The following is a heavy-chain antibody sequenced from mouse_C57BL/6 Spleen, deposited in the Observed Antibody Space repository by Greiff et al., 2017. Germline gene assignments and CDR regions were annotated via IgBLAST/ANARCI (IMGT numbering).Heavy chain of an antibody. V-gene: IGHV1-55*01. Sequence: QVQLQQPGAELVKPGASVKMSCKASGYTFPSYWITWVKQRPGQGLEWIGDIYPGSGSTNYNEKFKSKATLTVDTSSSTAYMQLSSLTSEGSAVYYCARELFYAMDYWGQGTSVTVSS. CDR3: ARELFYAMDY. CDR2: IYPGSGST. J-gene: IGHJ4*01. CDR1: GYTFPSYW.